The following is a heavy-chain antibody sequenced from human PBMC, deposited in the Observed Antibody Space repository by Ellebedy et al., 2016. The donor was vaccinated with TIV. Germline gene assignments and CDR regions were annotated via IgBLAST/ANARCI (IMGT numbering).Heavy chain of an antibody. CDR3: ARVLSSSWYPDVYYFDY. D-gene: IGHD6-13*01. V-gene: IGHV1-2*02. Sequence: ASVKVSCKASGYTFTGYYMHWVRQAPGQGLEWMGWINPNSGGTNYAQKFQGRVTMTRDTSISTAYMELSRLRSDDTAVYYCARVLSSSWYPDVYYFDYWGQGTLVTVSS. CDR2: INPNSGGT. J-gene: IGHJ4*02. CDR1: GYTFTGYY.